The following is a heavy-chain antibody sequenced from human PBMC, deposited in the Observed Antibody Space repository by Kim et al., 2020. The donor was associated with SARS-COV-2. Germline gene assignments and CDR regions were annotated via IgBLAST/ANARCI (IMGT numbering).Heavy chain of an antibody. CDR3: ARDSSSWPPKDY. J-gene: IGHJ4*02. D-gene: IGHD6-13*01. V-gene: IGHV3-66*01. Sequence: YAEPVKSKFTISRDNSKNTQYLQMNSLRAEDTAVYYCARDSSSWPPKDYWGQGTLVTVSS.